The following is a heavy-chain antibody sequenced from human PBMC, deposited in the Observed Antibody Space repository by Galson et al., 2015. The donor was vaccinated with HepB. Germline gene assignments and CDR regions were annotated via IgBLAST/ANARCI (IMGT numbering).Heavy chain of an antibody. D-gene: IGHD1-26*01. CDR3: TRSNSGSYPTTRWYAFDI. V-gene: IGHV3-49*03. CDR1: GFTFGDYA. Sequence: SLRLSCAASGFTFGDYAMSWFRQAPGKGLEWVGFIRSKAYGGTTEYAASVKGRFTISRDDSKSIAYLQMNSLKTEDTAVYYCTRSNSGSYPTTRWYAFDIWGQGTMDTVSS. J-gene: IGHJ3*02. CDR2: IRSKAYGGTT.